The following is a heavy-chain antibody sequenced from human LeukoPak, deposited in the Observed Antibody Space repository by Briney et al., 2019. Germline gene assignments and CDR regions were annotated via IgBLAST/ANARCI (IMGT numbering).Heavy chain of an antibody. CDR3: AGGPIVSTGVDY. D-gene: IGHD5/OR15-5a*01. V-gene: IGHV3-48*03. CDR1: GFIFSSYE. Sequence: PGGSLRLSCAASGFIFSSYEMNWVRQAPGKGLEWVSYISSSAGSKYYADSVKGRFTISRDNGKNSLYLQMNSLRGDDTAVYYCAGGPIVSTGVDYWGQGTLVTVSS. J-gene: IGHJ4*02. CDR2: ISSSAGSK.